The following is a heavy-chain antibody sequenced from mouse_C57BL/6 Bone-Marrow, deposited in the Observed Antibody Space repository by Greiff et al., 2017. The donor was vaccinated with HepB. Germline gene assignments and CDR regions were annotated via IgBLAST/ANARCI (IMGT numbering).Heavy chain of an antibody. V-gene: IGHV5-17*01. CDR2: ISSGSSTI. J-gene: IGHJ4*01. CDR3: ARGDYGSSYPYYAMDY. D-gene: IGHD1-1*01. Sequence: EVQLMESGGGLVKPGGSLKLSCAASGFTFSDYGMHWVRQAPEKGLEWVAYISSGSSTIYYADTVKGRFTISRDNAKNTLFLQMTSLRSEDTAMYYCARGDYGSSYPYYAMDYWGQGTSVTVSS. CDR1: GFTFSDYG.